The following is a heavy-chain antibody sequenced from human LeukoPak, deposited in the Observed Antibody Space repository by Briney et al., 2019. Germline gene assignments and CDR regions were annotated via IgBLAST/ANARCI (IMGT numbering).Heavy chain of an antibody. Sequence: GGSLRLSCAASGFTFSSYAMYWVRQAPGKGLECVAVISYDGNDKYYADSVKGRFTISRDNSKNTLYLYMDSLRDEDTAVYYCARDLVGAADWGQGTLVTVSS. V-gene: IGHV3-30-3*01. CDR3: ARDLVGAAD. CDR1: GFTFSSYA. D-gene: IGHD1-26*01. CDR2: ISYDGNDK. J-gene: IGHJ4*02.